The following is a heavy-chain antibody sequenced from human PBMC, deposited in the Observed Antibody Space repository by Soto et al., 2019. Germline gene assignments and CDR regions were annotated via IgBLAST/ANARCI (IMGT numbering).Heavy chain of an antibody. V-gene: IGHV3-74*01. CDR3: ASRFPGYYDFWSGPFDP. CDR2: INSDGSST. D-gene: IGHD3-3*01. Sequence: PGGSLRLSCAASGFTFSSYWMHWVRQAPGKGLVWVSRINSDGSSTSYADSVKDRFTISRDNAKNTLYLQMNSLRAEDTAVYYCASRFPGYYDFWSGPFDPWGQGTLVTVSS. J-gene: IGHJ5*02. CDR1: GFTFSSYW.